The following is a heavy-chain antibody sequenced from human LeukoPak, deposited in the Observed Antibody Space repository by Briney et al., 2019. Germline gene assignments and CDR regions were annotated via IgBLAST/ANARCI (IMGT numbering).Heavy chain of an antibody. J-gene: IGHJ2*01. CDR1: GFTISTYW. V-gene: IGHV3-7*01. Sequence: GGSLRLSCAASGFTISTYWIIWVRHAPGKGLECVANIKPDGREKNYVDSVKGRFTVSRDNSRNSLFLQMNNLRAEDTAVYYCASGQGWHFDLWGRGTLVTVSS. CDR3: ASGQGWHFDL. CDR2: IKPDGREK.